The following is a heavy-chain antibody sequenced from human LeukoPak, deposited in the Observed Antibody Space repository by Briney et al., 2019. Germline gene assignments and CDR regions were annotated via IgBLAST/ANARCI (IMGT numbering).Heavy chain of an antibody. V-gene: IGHV3-23*01. D-gene: IGHD5-24*01. J-gene: IGHJ4*02. CDR1: GFTFSSYA. CDR3: AKRGKMATIRTALDY. Sequence: GGSLRLSCAASGFTFSSYAMSWVRQAPGKGLEWVSAISGSGGSTYYADSVKGRFTISRDNPKNTLYLQMNSLRAEDTAVYYCAKRGKMATIRTALDYWGQGTLVTVSS. CDR2: ISGSGGST.